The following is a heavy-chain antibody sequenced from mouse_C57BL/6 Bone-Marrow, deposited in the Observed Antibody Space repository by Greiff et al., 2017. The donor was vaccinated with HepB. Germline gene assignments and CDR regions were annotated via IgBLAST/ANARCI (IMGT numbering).Heavy chain of an antibody. D-gene: IGHD1-1*01. Sequence: VKLQESGAELVKPGASVKLSCKASGYTFTEYTIHWVKQRSGQGLEWIGWFYPGSGSIKYNEKFKDKATLTADKSSSTVYMELSRLTSEDSAVYFCARHEGYYYGSRYYFDYWGQGTTLTVSS. CDR3: ARHEGYYYGSRYYFDY. CDR1: GYTFTEYT. V-gene: IGHV1-62-2*01. J-gene: IGHJ2*01. CDR2: FYPGSGSI.